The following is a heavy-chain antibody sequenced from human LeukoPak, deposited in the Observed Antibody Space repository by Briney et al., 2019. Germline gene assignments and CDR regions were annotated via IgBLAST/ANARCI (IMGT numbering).Heavy chain of an antibody. V-gene: IGHV4-34*01. CDR3: ARGPSSSTMIVTENGMDV. D-gene: IGHD3-22*01. CDR1: GGFFSGYY. CDR2: INHSGST. Sequence: PSEALPLTCAVYGGFFSGYYWGWLRPPPGKGLEWIGEINHSGSTNYNPSLKSRVTISVDTSKNQFSLKLSSVTAADTAVYYCARGPSSSTMIVTENGMDVWGQGTTVTVSS. J-gene: IGHJ6*02.